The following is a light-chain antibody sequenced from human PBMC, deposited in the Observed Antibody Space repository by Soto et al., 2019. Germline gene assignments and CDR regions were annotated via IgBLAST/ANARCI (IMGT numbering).Light chain of an antibody. J-gene: IGLJ1*01. CDR1: SSDVGGYKY. V-gene: IGLV2-14*01. Sequence: QSVLTQPASVSGSPGQSITISCTGTSSDVGGYKYVSWYQHHPGKAPKLMISEVSNRPSGVSTRFSGSKSGNTASLTISGLQAEDEDDYYCFSYTSDSTLYVFGSGTKVTVL. CDR3: FSYTSDSTLYV. CDR2: EVS.